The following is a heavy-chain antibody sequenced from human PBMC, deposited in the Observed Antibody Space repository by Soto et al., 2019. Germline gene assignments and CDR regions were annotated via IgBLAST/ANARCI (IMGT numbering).Heavy chain of an antibody. CDR2: LSGSGSTT. J-gene: IGHJ4*02. D-gene: IGHD5-12*01. CDR3: AKASKGYTGYDLDY. CDR1: GFSFDGYG. V-gene: IGHV3-23*01. Sequence: EVQLLESGGDLVQPGGSLRLSCAASGFSFDGYGMSWVRQAPGKGLEWVSALSGSGSTTYYADSVRGRFIISRDNSRDTLFLQMNRLRAEDAAVYFCAKASKGYTGYDLDYWGQGTVVTVSP.